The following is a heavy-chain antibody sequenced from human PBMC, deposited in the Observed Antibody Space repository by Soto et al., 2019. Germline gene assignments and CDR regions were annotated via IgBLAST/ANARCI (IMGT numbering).Heavy chain of an antibody. V-gene: IGHV3-33*01. J-gene: IGHJ4*02. Sequence: QVQLVESGGGVVQPGRSLRLSCAASGFTFSSYGMHWVRQAPGKGLEWVAVIWYDGSNKYYADSVKGRFTISRDNSKNTLYLKMNSRRAGDRAVYYCARGPDRGYSYGGDYGGQGTLVTVSS. D-gene: IGHD5-18*01. CDR3: ARGPDRGYSYGGDY. CDR2: IWYDGSNK. CDR1: GFTFSSYG.